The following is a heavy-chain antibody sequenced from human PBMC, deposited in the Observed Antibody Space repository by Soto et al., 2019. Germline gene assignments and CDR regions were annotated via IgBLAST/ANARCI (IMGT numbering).Heavy chain of an antibody. CDR1: GGSISSSPYY. CDR2: IYYNVNT. CDR3: ARHGPLTNYWNQLNC. J-gene: IGHJ4*02. V-gene: IGHV4-39*01. D-gene: IGHD1-1*01. Sequence: QLQLQESGPGLVKPSETLSLTCTVSGGSISSSPYYWAWIRQPPGKGLQWLGNIYYNVNTFYNPSLRSRVTISIDTSKSQFSLGMSSVTASDTAVYYCARHGPLTNYWNQLNCWGQGTLVTVSS.